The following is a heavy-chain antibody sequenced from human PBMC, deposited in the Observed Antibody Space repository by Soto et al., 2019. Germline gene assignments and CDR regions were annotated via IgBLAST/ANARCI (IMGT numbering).Heavy chain of an antibody. D-gene: IGHD2-8*01. Sequence: GGSLRLSCAASGFIFENFGMSWVRQAPGKGLEWISSISGSGFKKYYADSVKGRFTISRDNSKSTVYLQMNSLRAEDTAVYYCAKDRSNPRGFSLNASDIWGQGTMGTVS. J-gene: IGHJ3*02. CDR1: GFIFENFG. CDR3: AKDRSNPRGFSLNASDI. CDR2: ISGSGFKK. V-gene: IGHV3-23*01.